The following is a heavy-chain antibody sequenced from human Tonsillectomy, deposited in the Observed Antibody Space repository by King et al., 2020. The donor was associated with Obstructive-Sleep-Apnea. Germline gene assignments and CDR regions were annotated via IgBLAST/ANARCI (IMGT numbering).Heavy chain of an antibody. J-gene: IGHJ4*02. V-gene: IGHV4-34*01. Sequence: VKLQQWGAGLLKPSETLSLTCAVSDGSFSGFYWSWIRQPPGKGLEWIGEINDSGSSNYNPSLKSRVTISIDTSNNQFSLNLNSVTVADTAVYYCAKVAFRWRGSGSYFVYWGQGTLVTVSS. CDR2: INDSGSS. D-gene: IGHD3-10*01. CDR1: DGSFSGFY. CDR3: AKVAFRWRGSGSYFVY.